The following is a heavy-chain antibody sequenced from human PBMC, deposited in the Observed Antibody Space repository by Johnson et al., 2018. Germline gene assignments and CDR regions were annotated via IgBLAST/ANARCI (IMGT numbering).Heavy chain of an antibody. CDR1: GGTFNTYT. CDR3: ATDLAKGPFCSGDCSNILGH. J-gene: IGHJ4*02. V-gene: IGHV1-69*09. D-gene: IGHD2-21*02. CDR2: VIPFLEMT. Sequence: VQLLESGPEVKKXGSSXKVXCSASGGTFNTYTLTWVRQAPGLGLQWLGRVIPFLEMTHSAQSFPDRTNISADRSTNTAFMELSGLTSDDSAVYYCATDLAKGPFCSGDCSNILGHWGQGTLVTVSS.